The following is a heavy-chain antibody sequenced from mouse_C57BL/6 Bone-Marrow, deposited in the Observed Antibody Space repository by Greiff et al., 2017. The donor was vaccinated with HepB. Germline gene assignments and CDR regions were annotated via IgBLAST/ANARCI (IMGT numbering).Heavy chain of an antibody. CDR2: INPNNGGT. V-gene: IGHV1-26*01. J-gene: IGHJ3*01. CDR3: AREDYSNWFAY. D-gene: IGHD2-5*01. CDR1: GYTFTDYY. Sequence: VQLQQSGPELVKPGASVKISCKASGYTFTDYYMNWVKQSHGKSLEWIGDINPNNGGTSYNQKFKGKATLTVDKSSSTAYMELRSLTSEDSAVYYCAREDYSNWFAYWAQGTLVTVSA.